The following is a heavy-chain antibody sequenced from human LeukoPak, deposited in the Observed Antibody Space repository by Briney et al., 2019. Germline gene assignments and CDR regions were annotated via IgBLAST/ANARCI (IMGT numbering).Heavy chain of an antibody. D-gene: IGHD3-22*01. J-gene: IGHJ4*02. CDR1: GFTFSSYS. Sequence: GGSLRLSCAASGFTFSSYSMNWVRQAPGKGLEGVSSISSSSSYIYYADSVKGRFTISRDNAKNSLYLQMNSLRAEDTAVYYCARGYYDSSGYPGYWGQGTLVTVSS. V-gene: IGHV3-21*01. CDR2: ISSSSSYI. CDR3: ARGYYDSSGYPGY.